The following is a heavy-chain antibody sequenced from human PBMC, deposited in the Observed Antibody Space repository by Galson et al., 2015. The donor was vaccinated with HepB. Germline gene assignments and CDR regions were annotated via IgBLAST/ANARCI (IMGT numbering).Heavy chain of an antibody. D-gene: IGHD2-8*01. CDR2: ISGSGGST. CDR1: GFTFSSYA. V-gene: IGHV3-23*01. J-gene: IGHJ4*02. CDR3: AKGDLYGGLFDY. Sequence: SLRHSCAASGFTFSSYAMSWVRQAPGKGLEWVSAISGSGGSTYYADSVKGRFTISRDNSKNTLYLQMNSLRAEDTAVYYCAKGDLYGGLFDYWGQGTLVTVSS.